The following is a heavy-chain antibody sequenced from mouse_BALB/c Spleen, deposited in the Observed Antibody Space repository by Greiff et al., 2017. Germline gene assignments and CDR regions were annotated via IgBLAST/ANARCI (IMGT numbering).Heavy chain of an antibody. V-gene: IGHV3-2*02. CDR2: ISYSGST. CDR1: GYSITSDYA. Sequence: EVQGVESGPGLVKPSQSLSLTCTVTGYSITSDYAWNWIRQFPGNKLEWMGYISYSGSTSYNPSLKSRISITRDTSKYQFFLQLNSVTTEDTATYYCARKGDRYEAWFAYWGQGTLVTVSA. CDR3: ARKGDRYEAWFAY. D-gene: IGHD2-14*01. J-gene: IGHJ3*01.